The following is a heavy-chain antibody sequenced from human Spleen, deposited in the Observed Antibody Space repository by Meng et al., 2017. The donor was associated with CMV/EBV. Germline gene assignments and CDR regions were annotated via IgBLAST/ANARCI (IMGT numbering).Heavy chain of an antibody. CDR2: INPSGGST. J-gene: IGHJ4*02. V-gene: IGHV1-46*01. CDR1: GYTFTSYY. CDR3: ARDQRGGGDY. D-gene: IGHD3-16*01. Sequence: ASVKVSCKASGYTFTSYYMHWVRQAPGQGLEWMGIINPSGGSTSYAQKFQGRVTMTRDTSTSTVYMELSRLRSDDTAIYYCARDQRGGGDYWGQGTLVTVSS.